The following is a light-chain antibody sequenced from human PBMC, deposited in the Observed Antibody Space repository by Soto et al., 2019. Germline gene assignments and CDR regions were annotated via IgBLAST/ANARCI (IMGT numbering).Light chain of an antibody. CDR1: QSVSSSQ. Sequence: EIVLTQSPATLSLSPGDRATLSCRAGQSVSSSQLAWYQQKPGQAPRLLVYGASSRATGIPDRFSGSVSGTDFTLAISRLEPEDFAVYYCQHYGGAPLTFGQGTRLEI. CDR2: GAS. V-gene: IGKV3-20*01. J-gene: IGKJ5*01. CDR3: QHYGGAPLT.